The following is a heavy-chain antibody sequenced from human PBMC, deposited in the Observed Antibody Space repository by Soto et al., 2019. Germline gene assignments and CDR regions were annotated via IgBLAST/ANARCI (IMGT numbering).Heavy chain of an antibody. J-gene: IGHJ4*01. D-gene: IGHD1-20*01. Sequence: EVQLVESGGGLVQPGGSVRLSCAASGFTFSSYWMHWVRQAPGKGLMWVSRIHNDGSTTRYADSVKGRFTISRDIAKNTLYLQMSSLRVEDTAVYYCASDNWNAYWGQGTLVTVSS. V-gene: IGHV3-74*01. CDR2: IHNDGSTT. CDR1: GFTFSSYW. CDR3: ASDNWNAY.